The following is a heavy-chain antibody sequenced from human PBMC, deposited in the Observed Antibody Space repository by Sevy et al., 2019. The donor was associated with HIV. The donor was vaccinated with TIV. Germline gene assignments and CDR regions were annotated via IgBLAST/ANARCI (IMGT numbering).Heavy chain of an antibody. V-gene: IGHV3-30*04. Sequence: GGSLRLSCAASGFTFSSYAMHWVRQAPGKGLEWVAVISYDGSNKYYADSVKGRFTISRDNSKNTLYLQMNSLRAEDTAVYYCARSYSYGYLYYGMDVWGQGTTVTVSS. CDR1: GFTFSSYA. CDR3: ARSYSYGYLYYGMDV. D-gene: IGHD5-18*01. CDR2: ISYDGSNK. J-gene: IGHJ6*02.